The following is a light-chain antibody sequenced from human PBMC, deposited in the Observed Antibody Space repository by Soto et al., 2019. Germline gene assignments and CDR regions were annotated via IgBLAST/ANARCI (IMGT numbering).Light chain of an antibody. V-gene: IGKV1-39*01. CDR2: AAS. CDR1: ENIFRY. CDR3: QQSYSVPHT. J-gene: IGKJ2*01. Sequence: DIQMTQSPSSLSASVGDRVTITCRASENIFRYLSWYQHKPGKAPHLLIYAASSLQSGVPSRFSGSGSGTDFALTISSLQPEDFATFYCQQSYSVPHTFGQGTNLEI.